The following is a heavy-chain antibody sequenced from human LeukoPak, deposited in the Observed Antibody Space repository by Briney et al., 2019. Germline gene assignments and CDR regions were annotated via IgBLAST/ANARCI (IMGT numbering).Heavy chain of an antibody. CDR1: GGSISSYY. Sequence: PSETLSLTCTVSGGSISSYYWSWVRHPAGKGLEWIGRIYTSGSTNYNPSLKSRVSMSVDTSKNQFSLKLSSVTAADTAVYDCARDPYYGSRSYYTDAFDIWGQGTMVTVSS. V-gene: IGHV4-4*07. D-gene: IGHD3-10*01. CDR2: IYTSGST. CDR3: ARDPYYGSRSYYTDAFDI. J-gene: IGHJ3*02.